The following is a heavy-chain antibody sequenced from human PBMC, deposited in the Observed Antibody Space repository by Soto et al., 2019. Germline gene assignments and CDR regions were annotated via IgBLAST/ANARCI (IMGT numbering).Heavy chain of an antibody. CDR1: GYTFTGYY. CDR2: INPNSGGT. J-gene: IGHJ4*02. V-gene: IGHV1-2*02. Sequence: ASVKVSCKASGYTFTGYYMHWVRQAPGQGLEWMGWINPNSGGTNYAQKFQGRVTMTRDTPISTAYMELSRLRSDDTAVYYCARSRVITIFGVVTDPIFDYWGQGTLVTVSS. D-gene: IGHD3-3*01. CDR3: ARSRVITIFGVVTDPIFDY.